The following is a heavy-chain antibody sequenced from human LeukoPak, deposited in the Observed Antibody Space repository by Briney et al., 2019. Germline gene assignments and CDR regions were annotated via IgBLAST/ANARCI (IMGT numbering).Heavy chain of an antibody. CDR1: GFTVSSNY. CDR2: ISSSSSYI. V-gene: IGHV3-21*01. J-gene: IGHJ4*02. D-gene: IGHD3-10*01. CDR3: ANYPRLQSSFDY. Sequence: AGGSLRLSCAASGFTVSSNYMSWVRQAPGKGLERVSSISSSSSYIYYADSVKGRFTISRDNAKNSLYLQMNSLRAEDTAVYYCANYPRLQSSFDYWGQGTLVTVSS.